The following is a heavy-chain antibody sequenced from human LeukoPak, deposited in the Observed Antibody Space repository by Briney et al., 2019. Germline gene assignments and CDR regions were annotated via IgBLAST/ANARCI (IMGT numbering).Heavy chain of an antibody. CDR1: GFTFDDYA. D-gene: IGHD1-26*01. J-gene: IGHJ4*02. Sequence: PGGSLRLSCAASGFTFDDYAMHWVRQAPGKGLEWVSGISWNSGSIGYADSVKGRFTISRDNAKNSLYLQMNSLRAEDTAVYYCAKAGPYGAFHWGQGTLVTVSS. CDR2: ISWNSGSI. V-gene: IGHV3-9*01. CDR3: AKAGPYGAFH.